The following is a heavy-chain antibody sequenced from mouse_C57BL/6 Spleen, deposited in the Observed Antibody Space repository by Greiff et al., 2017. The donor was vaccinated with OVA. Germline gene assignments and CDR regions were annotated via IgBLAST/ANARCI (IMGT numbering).Heavy chain of an antibody. J-gene: IGHJ2*01. V-gene: IGHV1-55*01. CDR3: ARITTVVATGYFDY. CDR2: IYPGSGST. Sequence: QVQLQQPGAELVKPGASVKMSCKASGYTFTSYWITWVKQRSGQGLEWIGDIYPGSGSTNYNEKFKSKATLTVDTSSSTAYMQLSSLTSEDSAVYYCARITTVVATGYFDYWGQGTTLTVSS. D-gene: IGHD1-1*01. CDR1: GYTFTSYW.